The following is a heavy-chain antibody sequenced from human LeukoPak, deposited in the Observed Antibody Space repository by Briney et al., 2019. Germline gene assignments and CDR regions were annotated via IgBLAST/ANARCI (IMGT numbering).Heavy chain of an antibody. CDR2: MNPNSGNT. J-gene: IGHJ5*02. CDR3: ARGEHPHESHWFDP. CDR1: GGTFSSYA. V-gene: IGHV1-8*02. Sequence: ASVKVSCKASGGTFSSYAISWVRQATGQGLEWMGWMNPNSGNTGYAQKFQGRVTMTRNTSISTAYMELISLRSEDTAVYYCARGEHPHESHWFDPWGQGTLVTVSS. D-gene: IGHD1-26*01.